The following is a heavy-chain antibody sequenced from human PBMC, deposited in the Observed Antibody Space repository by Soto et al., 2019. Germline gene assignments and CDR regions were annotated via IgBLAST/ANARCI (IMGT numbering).Heavy chain of an antibody. Sequence: SETLSLTCTVSGGSMRSYYWSWIRQPPGKGLEWIGYIFYTGTTNYNPSLKSRVTISKDTSKNQFSLKLSSVTAADTAVYYCARGLNMAIVAGPWGQGTLVTVSA. CDR1: GGSMRSYY. CDR3: ARGLNMAIVAGP. V-gene: IGHV4-59*01. CDR2: IFYTGTT. J-gene: IGHJ5*02. D-gene: IGHD3-22*01.